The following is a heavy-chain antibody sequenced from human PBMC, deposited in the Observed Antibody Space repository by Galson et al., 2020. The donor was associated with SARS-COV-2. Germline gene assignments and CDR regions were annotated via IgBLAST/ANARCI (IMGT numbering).Heavy chain of an antibody. V-gene: IGHV4-59*01. CDR1: GGSISSYY. CDR2: IYYSGST. J-gene: IGHJ4*02. CDR3: ARRFDY. Sequence: SETLSLTCTVSGGSISSYYWSWIRQPPGKGLEWIGYIYYSGSTHYNPSLKSRVTISVDTSKNQFSLKLSSVTAADTAVYYCARRFDYWGQGTLFTVSS.